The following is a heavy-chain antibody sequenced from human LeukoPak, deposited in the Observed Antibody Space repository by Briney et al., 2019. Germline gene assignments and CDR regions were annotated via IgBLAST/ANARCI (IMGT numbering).Heavy chain of an antibody. Sequence: ASVKVSCKASGYTFTSYGISWVRQAPGKGLEWMGWISAYNGNTNYVQKFRGRVTMTTDTSTSTAYMELRSLRSDDTAVYYCARDQAFVRGDLDYWGQGTLVTVSS. CDR1: GYTFTSYG. CDR2: ISAYNGNT. J-gene: IGHJ4*02. CDR3: ARDQAFVRGDLDY. V-gene: IGHV1-18*04. D-gene: IGHD3-10*01.